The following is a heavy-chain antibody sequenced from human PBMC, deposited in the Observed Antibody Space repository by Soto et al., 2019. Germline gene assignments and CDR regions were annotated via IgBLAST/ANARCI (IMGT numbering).Heavy chain of an antibody. CDR3: ARETYGDYVGYFDP. Sequence: PSETLSLTCTVSGDSISGYYLSWIRQSPGKGLEWIGYIYSSGGTNYNPSLKSRVIISVDRSKNQFSLKVRSVTAADTAVYYCARETYGDYVGYFDPWGQGIQVTVSS. CDR2: IYSSGGT. CDR1: GDSISGYY. V-gene: IGHV4-59*12. J-gene: IGHJ5*02. D-gene: IGHD4-17*01.